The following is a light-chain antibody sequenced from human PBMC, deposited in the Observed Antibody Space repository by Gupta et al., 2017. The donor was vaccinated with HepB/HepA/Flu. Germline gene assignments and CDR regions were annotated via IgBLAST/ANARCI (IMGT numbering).Light chain of an antibody. Sequence: EIVLTQSPGTLSLSPGERATLSCRASQSISSSSLAWYQQKPGQTPRLLIYGASSRATGVPDRFSGGGSGTDFTLTISRLEPEDFAVYYCQQSGSSPWTFGQGTKVEIK. J-gene: IGKJ1*01. CDR1: QSISSSS. CDR2: GAS. V-gene: IGKV3-20*01. CDR3: QQSGSSPWT.